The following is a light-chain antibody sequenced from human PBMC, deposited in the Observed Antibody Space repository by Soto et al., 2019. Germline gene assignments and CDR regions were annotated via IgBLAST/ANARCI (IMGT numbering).Light chain of an antibody. J-gene: IGLJ1*01. V-gene: IGLV2-8*01. Sequence: QSVLTQPASVSGSPGQSITISCTGTSGDIGSYNRVSWYQQHPGKAPKLIIYEVTKRPSGVPDRFSGSKSGSTASLTVSGLQADDEADYYCASYAGTKLFVFGSGTKLTVL. CDR1: SGDIGSYNR. CDR3: ASYAGTKLFV. CDR2: EVT.